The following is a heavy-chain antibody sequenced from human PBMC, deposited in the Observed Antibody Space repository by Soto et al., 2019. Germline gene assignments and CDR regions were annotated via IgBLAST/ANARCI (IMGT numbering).Heavy chain of an antibody. CDR1: GFTFSGLD. Sequence: PGGSLRLSCEASGFTFSGLDMHWVRQPPGKGLEWVSSIGTAGDTYYAVSVKGRSTISRDNAKNSLSLQMNSLRAGDMAVYYCGSSDSQGAIDYWGQGTLVTVSS. CDR2: IGTAGDT. J-gene: IGHJ4*02. V-gene: IGHV3-13*01. D-gene: IGHD1-26*01. CDR3: GSSDSQGAIDY.